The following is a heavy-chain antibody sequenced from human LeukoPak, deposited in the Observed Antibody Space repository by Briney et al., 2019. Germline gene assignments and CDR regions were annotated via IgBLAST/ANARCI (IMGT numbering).Heavy chain of an antibody. J-gene: IGHJ6*02. D-gene: IGHD2-2*01. V-gene: IGHV3-23*01. Sequence: PGGSLRLSCAASGFTFSSYAMTWVRQAPGKGLEWVSAISGSGGSTYYADFVKGRFTISRDNSKSTLYLQMNSLRAEDTALYYCARYCTGSSCSAGGNYYGMDVWGQGTTVTVSS. CDR1: GFTFSSYA. CDR2: ISGSGGST. CDR3: ARYCTGSSCSAGGNYYGMDV.